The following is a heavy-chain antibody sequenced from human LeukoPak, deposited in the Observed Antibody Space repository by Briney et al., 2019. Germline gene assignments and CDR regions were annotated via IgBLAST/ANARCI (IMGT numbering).Heavy chain of an antibody. D-gene: IGHD1-26*01. Sequence: ASVKVSCKASGCTFTNYGVSWVRQAPGQGLEWMGWISTYNGNTNYAQDLQGRVTMTADTSTSTAYMELRSLRSDDTAIYYCARGWELSYWGQGTLVTVSS. CDR3: ARGWELSY. V-gene: IGHV1-18*01. CDR2: ISTYNGNT. J-gene: IGHJ4*02. CDR1: GCTFTNYG.